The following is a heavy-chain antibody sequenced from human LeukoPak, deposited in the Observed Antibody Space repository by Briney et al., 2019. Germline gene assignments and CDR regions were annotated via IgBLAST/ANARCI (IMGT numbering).Heavy chain of an antibody. CDR1: GGSISSDNW. CDR2: IYHSGST. D-gene: IGHD1-26*01. J-gene: IGHJ4*02. Sequence: SGTLSLTCAVSGGSISSDNWWSWVRQPPGKGLEWIGEIYHSGSTNYNPSLQSRVTISVDKSNNHFSLRLTSVTAADTAVYYCARGRRGSYSTRMPYYFDYWGQGTLVTVSS. CDR3: ARGRRGSYSTRMPYYFDY. V-gene: IGHV4-4*02.